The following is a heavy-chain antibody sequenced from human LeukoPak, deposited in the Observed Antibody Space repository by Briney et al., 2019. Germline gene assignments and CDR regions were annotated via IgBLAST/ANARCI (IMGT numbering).Heavy chain of an antibody. V-gene: IGHV1-2*02. D-gene: IGHD5-18*01. CDR1: GYTFTGYY. CDR3: ARDPGTAMVEYYFDY. J-gene: IGHJ4*02. CDR2: INPNSGGT. Sequence: ASVKVSCKASGYTFTGYYMHWVRQAPGQGLEWMGWINPNSGGTNYAQKFQGRATMTRDTSISTAYMELSRLRSDDTAVYYCARDPGTAMVEYYFDYWGQGTLVTVSS.